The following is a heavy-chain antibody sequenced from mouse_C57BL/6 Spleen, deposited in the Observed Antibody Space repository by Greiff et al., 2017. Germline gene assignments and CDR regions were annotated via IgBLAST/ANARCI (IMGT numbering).Heavy chain of an antibody. V-gene: IGHV5-17*01. J-gene: IGHJ1*03. CDR2: ISSGSSTI. CDR1: GFTFSDYG. D-gene: IGHD2-10*01. Sequence: EVMLVESGGGLVKPGGSLKLSCAASGFTFSDYGMHWVRQAPEKGLEWVAYISSGSSTIYYADTVKGRFTISRDNAKNTLFLQMTSLRSEDTAMYYCARQSNLLYWYFDVWGTGTTVTVSS. CDR3: ARQSNLLYWYFDV.